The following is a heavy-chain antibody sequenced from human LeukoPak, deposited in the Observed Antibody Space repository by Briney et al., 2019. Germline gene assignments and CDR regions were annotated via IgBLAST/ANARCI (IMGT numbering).Heavy chain of an antibody. J-gene: IGHJ5*02. V-gene: IGHV4-59*08. D-gene: IGHD4-17*01. CDR1: GVSISSDY. Sequence: SETLSLTCTVSGVSISSDYWSWIRLPPGKGLEWIGYIYYSGSSNYNPSLKSRFTMSVHTSKNQFSLKLTSVTAAHTAVYYCARRLRQNLFDPWGQGTLVTVSS. CDR3: ARRLRQNLFDP. CDR2: IYYSGSS.